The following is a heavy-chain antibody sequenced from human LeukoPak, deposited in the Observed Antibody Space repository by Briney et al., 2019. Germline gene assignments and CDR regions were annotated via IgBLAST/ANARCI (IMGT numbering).Heavy chain of an antibody. CDR2: IIPIFGTA. J-gene: IGHJ3*02. CDR3: ARGYSNYGTGPGRDENDAFDI. D-gene: IGHD4-11*01. CDR1: GGTFSSYA. Sequence: SVKVSCKASGGTFSSYAISWVRQAPGQGLEWMGGIIPIFGTANYAQKFQGRVTITADESTSTAYMELSSLRSEDTAVYYCARGYSNYGTGPGRDENDAFDIWGQGTMVTVSS. V-gene: IGHV1-69*13.